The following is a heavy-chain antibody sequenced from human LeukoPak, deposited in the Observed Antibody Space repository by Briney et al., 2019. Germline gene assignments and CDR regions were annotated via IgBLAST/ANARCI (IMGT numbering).Heavy chain of an antibody. CDR1: GYSLINHW. J-gene: IGHJ4*02. V-gene: IGHV5-51*01. CDR3: ARQGSYDNSGYSLDY. Sequence: GESLKISCNASGYSLINHWIGWVRQMPGKGLDWMGIIYPGNADATYSPSFQGQVTISADKSTTTVYLQWSSLKASDTAMYYCARQGSYDNSGYSLDYWGQGTLVTVSS. CDR2: IYPGNADA. D-gene: IGHD3-22*01.